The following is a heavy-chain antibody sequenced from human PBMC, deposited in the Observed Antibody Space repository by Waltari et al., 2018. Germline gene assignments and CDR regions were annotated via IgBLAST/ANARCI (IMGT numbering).Heavy chain of an antibody. D-gene: IGHD2-8*01. CDR2: IRYSGST. V-gene: IGHV4-59*01. Sequence: QVQLQESGPGLVKPSETLSLTCTVSGGPLSGYSWSWLRQPPGKGLEWIGYIRYSGSTNYNPSLKSRVTISVDTSRNQFSLKLNSVTAADTAVYYCARYHCPNGACDGFDIWGQGTMVTVSS. J-gene: IGHJ3*02. CDR3: ARYHCPNGACDGFDI. CDR1: GGPLSGYS.